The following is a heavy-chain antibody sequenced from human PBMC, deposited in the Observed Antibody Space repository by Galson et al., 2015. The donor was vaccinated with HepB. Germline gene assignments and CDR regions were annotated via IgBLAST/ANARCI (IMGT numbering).Heavy chain of an antibody. CDR1: GFTFSSYS. CDR2: ISSSSSYI. Sequence: SLRLSCAASGFTFSSYSMNWVRQAPGKGLEWVSSISSSSSYIYYADSVKGRFTISRDNAKNSLYLQMNSLRAEDTAVYYCARAVEGLELLFDYWGQGTLVTVSS. D-gene: IGHD1-7*01. CDR3: ARAVEGLELLFDY. J-gene: IGHJ4*02. V-gene: IGHV3-21*01.